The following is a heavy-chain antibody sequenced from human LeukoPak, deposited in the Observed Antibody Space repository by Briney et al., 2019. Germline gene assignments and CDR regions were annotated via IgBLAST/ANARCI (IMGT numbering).Heavy chain of an antibody. J-gene: IGHJ4*02. CDR1: GGSISSGGYS. V-gene: IGHV4-30-4*07. D-gene: IGHD3-22*01. CDR2: IYYSGAT. Sequence: PSETLSLTCAVSGGSISSGGYSWSWIRQPPGKGLEWIGYIYYSGATYYNPSLKSRVSISVDTSKNQFSLKMRSVTAADTAVYYCAREGDYYDSSGYRRRDLDYWGQGTLVTVSS. CDR3: AREGDYYDSSGYRRRDLDY.